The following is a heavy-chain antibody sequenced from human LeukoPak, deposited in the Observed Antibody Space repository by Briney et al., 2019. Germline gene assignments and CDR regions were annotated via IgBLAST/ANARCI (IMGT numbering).Heavy chain of an antibody. CDR1: GYSFSNYW. Sequence: GESLKISCKGSGYSFSNYWLAWVRQMPGKGLEWMGIIYPGDSDTRYGPSFQGQVTISADKSINTAYLQWSSLKASDTAMYYCARDDYYGSGSYYNNFDYWGQGTLVTVSS. CDR3: ARDDYYGSGSYYNNFDY. V-gene: IGHV5-51*01. J-gene: IGHJ4*02. CDR2: IYPGDSDT. D-gene: IGHD3-10*01.